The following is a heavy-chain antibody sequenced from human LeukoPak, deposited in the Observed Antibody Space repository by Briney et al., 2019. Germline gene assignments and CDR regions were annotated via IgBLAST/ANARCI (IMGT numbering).Heavy chain of an antibody. CDR3: TRDREPRQAESSITMVRGDLDAFDI. D-gene: IGHD3-10*01. V-gene: IGHV3-21*03. Sequence: GGSLRLTCAASGFTFSSYSMNWVRQAPGKGLEWVSSISSSSSYIYYADSVKGRFTISRDNAKNSLYLQMNSLKTEDTAVYYCTRDREPRQAESSITMVRGDLDAFDIWGQGTMVTVSS. CDR1: GFTFSSYS. J-gene: IGHJ3*02. CDR2: ISSSSSYI.